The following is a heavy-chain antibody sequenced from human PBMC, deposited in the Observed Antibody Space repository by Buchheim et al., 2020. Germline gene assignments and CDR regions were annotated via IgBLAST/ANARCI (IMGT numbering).Heavy chain of an antibody. D-gene: IGHD5-24*01. V-gene: IGHV3-66*01. CDR1: GFTVSSNY. Sequence: EVQLVESGGGLVQPGGSLRLSCAASGFTVSSNYMSWVRQAPGKGLEWVSVIYSGGSTYYADSVKGSFTISRDNSKNTLYLQMNSLRAEDTAVYYCARDGTWLQLFGMGVWGQGTT. J-gene: IGHJ6*02. CDR2: IYSGGST. CDR3: ARDGTWLQLFGMGV.